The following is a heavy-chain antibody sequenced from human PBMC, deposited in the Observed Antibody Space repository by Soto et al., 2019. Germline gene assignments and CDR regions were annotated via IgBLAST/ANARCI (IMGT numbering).Heavy chain of an antibody. Sequence: GGSLRLSCAASGFTFSSYGMHWVRQAPGKGLEWVAVISYDGSNKYYADSVKGRFTISRDNSKNTLYLQMNSLRAEDTAVYYCAKDHSGSYYGDYWGQGTLVTVSS. J-gene: IGHJ4*02. CDR2: ISYDGSNK. CDR1: GFTFSSYG. D-gene: IGHD1-26*01. V-gene: IGHV3-30*18. CDR3: AKDHSGSYYGDY.